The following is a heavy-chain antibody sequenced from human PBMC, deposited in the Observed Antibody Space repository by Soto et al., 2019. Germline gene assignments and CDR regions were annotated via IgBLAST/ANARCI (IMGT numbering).Heavy chain of an antibody. CDR1: GGTFSSYA. J-gene: IGHJ6*02. CDR3: ATLYYYFDGMDV. V-gene: IGHV1-69*13. CDR2: IIPIFGTA. D-gene: IGHD3-22*01. Sequence: SVKVSCKASGGTFSSYAISWVRQAPGQGLEWMGGIIPIFGTANYAQKFQGRVTITADESTSTAYMELSSLRSEDTAVYYCATLYYYFDGMDVWGQGTTVTVSS.